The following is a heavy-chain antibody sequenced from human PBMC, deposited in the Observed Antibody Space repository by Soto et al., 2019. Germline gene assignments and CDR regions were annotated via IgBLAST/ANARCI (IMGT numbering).Heavy chain of an antibody. CDR1: GFSLNSSGVG. V-gene: IGHV2-5*02. Sequence: QITLKESGPTLVKPTQTLTLTCTFSGFSLNSSGVGVGRIRQSSGKPLEWLALVYWDDDKRYRPSLRSRLTVTKDTAKNQMILTITNVGPEDTATYYCEHSGIYTASLPFDYWRQGTLVSVS. CDR3: EHSGIYTASLPFDY. J-gene: IGHJ4*02. CDR2: VYWDDDK. D-gene: IGHD5-18*01.